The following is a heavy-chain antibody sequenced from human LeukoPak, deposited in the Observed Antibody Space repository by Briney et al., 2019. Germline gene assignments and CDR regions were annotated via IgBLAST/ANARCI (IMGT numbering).Heavy chain of an antibody. J-gene: IGHJ4*02. CDR2: ISSSSSYI. CDR1: GFTFSSYS. Sequence: GGSLRLSCAASGFTFSSYSMNWVRQAPGKGLEWVSSISSSSSYIYYADSVKGRFTIPRDNAKNSLYLQMNSLRAEDTAVYYCARAARTGRLGYYFDYWGQGTLVTVSS. CDR3: ARAARTGRLGYYFDY. D-gene: IGHD3/OR15-3a*01. V-gene: IGHV3-21*01.